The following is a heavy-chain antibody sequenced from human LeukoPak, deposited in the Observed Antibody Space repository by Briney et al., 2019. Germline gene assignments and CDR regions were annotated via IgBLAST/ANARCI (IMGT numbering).Heavy chain of an antibody. D-gene: IGHD5-18*01. Sequence: VASVKVSCKASGYTFTDYYMHWVRQAPGQGLEWMGWINPNSGGTNYAQKFQGRVTMTRDTSISTAYMELSRLRSDDTAVYYCARDLGTAMVTGDYWGKGTTVTISS. CDR2: INPNSGGT. CDR3: ARDLGTAMVTGDY. V-gene: IGHV1-2*02. CDR1: GYTFTDYY. J-gene: IGHJ6*04.